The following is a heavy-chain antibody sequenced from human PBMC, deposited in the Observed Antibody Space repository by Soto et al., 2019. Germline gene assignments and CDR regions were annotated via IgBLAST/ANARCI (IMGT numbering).Heavy chain of an antibody. J-gene: IGHJ5*02. CDR2: IYYSGST. CDR1: GGSISSYY. D-gene: IGHD6-6*01. Sequence: SETLSLTCTVSGGSISSYYWSWIRQPPGKGLEWIGYIYYSGSTNYNPSLKSRVTISVDTSKNQFSLKLSSVTAADTAVYYCARQEPGWGYRSSSGATGPCGQGNLVTVCS. V-gene: IGHV4-59*01. CDR3: ARQEPGWGYRSSSGATGP.